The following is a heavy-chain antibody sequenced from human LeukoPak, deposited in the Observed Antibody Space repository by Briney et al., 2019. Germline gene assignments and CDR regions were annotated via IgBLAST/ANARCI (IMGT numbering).Heavy chain of an antibody. Sequence: GGSLRLSCAASGFTFSSYAMSWVRQAPGKGLEWVSAISGSGGSTNYADSVKGRFTISRDNSKNTLYLQMNSLRADDTAVYYCAKDRAFGEIYFFHYWGQGTLVTVSS. D-gene: IGHD3-16*01. CDR3: AKDRAFGEIYFFHY. J-gene: IGHJ4*02. CDR2: ISGSGGST. V-gene: IGHV3-23*01. CDR1: GFTFSSYA.